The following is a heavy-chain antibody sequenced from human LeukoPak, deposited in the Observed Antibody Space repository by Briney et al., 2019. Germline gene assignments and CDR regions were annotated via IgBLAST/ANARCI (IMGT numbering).Heavy chain of an antibody. D-gene: IGHD3-10*01. CDR1: GGSISGYY. CDR3: ARASPSGGYMDV. Sequence: PSETLSLTCTVSGGSISGYYWSWFRQPAGKGLQWIGRLHTSGSSSYNPSLKSRVTISVDKSKNQFSLKLSSVTAADTALYYCARASPSGGYMDVWGKGTTVTVSS. V-gene: IGHV4-4*07. CDR2: LHTSGSS. J-gene: IGHJ6*03.